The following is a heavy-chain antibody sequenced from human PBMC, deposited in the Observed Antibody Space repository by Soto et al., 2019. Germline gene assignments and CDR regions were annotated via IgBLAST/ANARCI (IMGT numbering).Heavy chain of an antibody. CDR1: GGSVSSGSYY. J-gene: IGHJ4*02. Sequence: QVQLQESGPGLVKPSETLSLTCTVSGGSVSSGSYYWSWIRQPPGKGLEWIGYIYYSGSTNYNPSLKGRVTISVDTSKNQFSLKLSSVTAADTAVYYCARAGLGYYDSSGYYPLDYWGQGTLVTVSS. CDR2: IYYSGST. V-gene: IGHV4-61*01. D-gene: IGHD3-22*01. CDR3: ARAGLGYYDSSGYYPLDY.